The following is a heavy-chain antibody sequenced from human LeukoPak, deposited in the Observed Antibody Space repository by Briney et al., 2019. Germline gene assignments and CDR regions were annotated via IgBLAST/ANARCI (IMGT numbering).Heavy chain of an antibody. V-gene: IGHV4-59*12. CDR2: IYDSGST. D-gene: IGHD1-26*01. CDR1: RDSISGKY. J-gene: IGHJ4*02. Sequence: PSETLSLTRTISRDSISGKYWSWIRQSPGKGLEWIGYIYDSGSTNYNPSLASRVTISVDTSKNQFSLRLTSVTAADTAVYYCTRDHGRSIVLQWGQGTLVTVSS. CDR3: TRDHGRSIVLQ.